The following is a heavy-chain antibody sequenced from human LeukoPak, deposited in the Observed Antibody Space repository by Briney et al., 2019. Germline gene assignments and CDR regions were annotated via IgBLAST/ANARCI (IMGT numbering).Heavy chain of an antibody. D-gene: IGHD5-18*01. Sequence: GGSLRLSCAAYGFTFSSYWVTWVRQAPGKGLEWVANIKQDGSEKHYVDSVKGRFTISRYNAKNSLYLQMNSLRAEDTAVYYCARDKGGYSYGYDYWGQGTLVTVSS. J-gene: IGHJ4*02. CDR2: IKQDGSEK. CDR3: ARDKGGYSYGYDY. V-gene: IGHV3-7*01. CDR1: GFTFSSYW.